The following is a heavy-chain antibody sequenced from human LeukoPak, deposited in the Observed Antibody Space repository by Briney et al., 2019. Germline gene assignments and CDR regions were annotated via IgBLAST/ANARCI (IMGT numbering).Heavy chain of an antibody. Sequence: GGSLRLSCAASGFTFSSYEMNWVRQAPGKGLEWVSYITSSGSIIYYADSVKGRFTISRDNAKNSLFLQMNSLRAEDTAVYYCARSELPGIAVAADFDYWGQGTLVTVSS. V-gene: IGHV3-48*03. CDR1: GFTFSSYE. CDR2: ITSSGSII. D-gene: IGHD6-19*01. CDR3: ARSELPGIAVAADFDY. J-gene: IGHJ4*02.